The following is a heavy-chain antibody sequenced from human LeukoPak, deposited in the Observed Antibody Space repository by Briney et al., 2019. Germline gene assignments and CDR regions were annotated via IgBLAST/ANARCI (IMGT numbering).Heavy chain of an antibody. Sequence: GGSLRLSCAASGFTFSGSAIHWVRQASGKGLEWVGRIGSKARSYATLHAASVKGRFTISRDDSKNTAYLQMYSLRTEDTAVYYCTRHVSMIVPGGYDYYQFYMDVWGKGTTVTVSS. V-gene: IGHV3-73*01. J-gene: IGHJ6*03. D-gene: IGHD3-22*01. CDR2: IGSKARSYAT. CDR3: TRHVSMIVPGGYDYYQFYMDV. CDR1: GFTFSGSA.